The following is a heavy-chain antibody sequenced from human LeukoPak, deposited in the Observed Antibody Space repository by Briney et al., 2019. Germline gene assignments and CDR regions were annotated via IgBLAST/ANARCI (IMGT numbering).Heavy chain of an antibody. J-gene: IGHJ6*02. Sequence: SQTLSLTCAVSGGSISSGGCTWSWLRPPAGQGLEWTGYIYHSGSTYYNSSLKSRATSSVDRTNNQFSVKLSAVTAADTAVYYCARDRYGYGSGTYGMDVWGQGTTVTVSS. D-gene: IGHD3-10*01. CDR2: IYHSGST. CDR1: GGSISSGGCT. CDR3: ARDRYGYGSGTYGMDV. V-gene: IGHV4-30-2*01.